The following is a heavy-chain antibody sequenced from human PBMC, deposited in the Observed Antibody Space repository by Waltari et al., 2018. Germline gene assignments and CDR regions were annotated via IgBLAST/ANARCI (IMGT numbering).Heavy chain of an antibody. V-gene: IGHV4-4*02. CDR1: GESVSSPYL. Sequence: QLKLQESGPGLAKPSGTLLLTCGVSGESVSSPYLWNWFRQPPGKGLEWRGQVHGSGKTNYNPSFASRVTVSLDTSNNHFSLRVTSATAADTAVYYCARDRGRGLYLDSWGPGTLVTVSP. J-gene: IGHJ4*02. CDR3: ARDRGRGLYLDS. CDR2: VHGSGKT. D-gene: IGHD2-15*01.